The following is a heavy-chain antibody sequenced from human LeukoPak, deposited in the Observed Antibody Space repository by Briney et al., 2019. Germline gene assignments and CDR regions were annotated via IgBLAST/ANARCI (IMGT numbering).Heavy chain of an antibody. J-gene: IGHJ4*02. CDR3: AGIQSYYFDY. Sequence: PSETLSLTCTVSGGSISSYYWSWIRQPAGKGLEWIGRIYTSGSTNYNPSLKSRVTMSVDTSKNQFSLKVTSVTAADTAVYYCAGIQSYYFDYWGQGILVTVSS. V-gene: IGHV4-4*07. D-gene: IGHD5-24*01. CDR1: GGSISSYY. CDR2: IYTSGST.